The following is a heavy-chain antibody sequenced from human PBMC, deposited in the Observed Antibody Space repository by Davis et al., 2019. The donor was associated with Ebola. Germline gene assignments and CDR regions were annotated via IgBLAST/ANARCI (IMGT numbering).Heavy chain of an antibody. J-gene: IGHJ6*02. Sequence: GGSLRLSCAASGFIFSNYAINWVRQAPGKGLDWVSAISLSGGSTYYADSVTGRFTISRDNSRNTLFLQMNNLRAEDTGVYYCAKVGNELLTSSYYYYGMDVWGQGATVTVSS. D-gene: IGHD2-21*01. V-gene: IGHV3-23*01. CDR1: GFIFSNYA. CDR2: ISLSGGST. CDR3: AKVGNELLTSSYYYYGMDV.